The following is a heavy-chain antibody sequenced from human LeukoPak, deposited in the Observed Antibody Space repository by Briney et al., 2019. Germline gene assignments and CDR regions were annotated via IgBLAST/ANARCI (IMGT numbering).Heavy chain of an antibody. CDR3: TKSDGYGLIRI. J-gene: IGHJ3*02. Sequence: SETLSLTCFVSGYAINIDYSWGWIRQSPGTGLEWIGVISPHGITYYNPSLKSRVTISLDTSKNQFSLKVISMTAADTAAYYCTKSDGYGLIRICGRGTMVTVSS. V-gene: IGHV4-38-2*01. CDR2: ISPHGIT. CDR1: GYAINIDYS. D-gene: IGHD3-10*01.